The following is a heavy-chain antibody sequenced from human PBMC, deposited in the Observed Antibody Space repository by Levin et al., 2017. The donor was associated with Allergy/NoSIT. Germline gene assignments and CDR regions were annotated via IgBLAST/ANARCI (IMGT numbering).Heavy chain of an antibody. D-gene: IGHD3/OR15-3a*01. CDR2: IYNSATT. V-gene: IGHV4-59*01. J-gene: IGHJ3*02. Sequence: SGGSLRLSCTVSGGSISGFYWSWIRQPPGKELEWIAYIYNSATTNYNPSLKSRLSISVDTSRNQISLKLTSVTAADTAVYYCARLGPPGSYAFDIWGQGTMVTVSS. CDR3: ARLGPPGSYAFDI. CDR1: GGSISGFY.